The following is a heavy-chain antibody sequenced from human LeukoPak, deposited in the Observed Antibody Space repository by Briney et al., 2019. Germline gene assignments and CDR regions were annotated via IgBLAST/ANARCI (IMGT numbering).Heavy chain of an antibody. CDR2: INHSGST. D-gene: IGHD4-17*01. Sequence: SETLSLTCAVYGGSFSGYYWSWIRQPPGKGLEWIGEINHSGSTNYNPSLKSRVTISVDTSKNQFSLKLSSVTAADTAVYYCARLDYGDYPYWGQGTLVTVSS. CDR3: ARLDYGDYPY. J-gene: IGHJ4*02. CDR1: GGSFSGYY. V-gene: IGHV4-34*01.